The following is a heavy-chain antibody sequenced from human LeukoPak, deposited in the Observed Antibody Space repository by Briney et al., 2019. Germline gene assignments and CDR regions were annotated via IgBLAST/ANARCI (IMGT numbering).Heavy chain of an antibody. D-gene: IGHD1-26*01. CDR2: ISHDGSTK. V-gene: IGHV3-30*18. J-gene: IGHJ5*02. CDR3: AKRLVGATLNNWFYP. CDR1: GFTFSSYG. Sequence: GGSLRLSCAASGFTFSSYGMHWVRQAPGKGLKWVAVISHDGSTKYYADSVKGRFTISRDNSKNTLYLQMNSLRAEDTAVYYSAKRLVGATLNNWFYPWGHGNLGTVSS.